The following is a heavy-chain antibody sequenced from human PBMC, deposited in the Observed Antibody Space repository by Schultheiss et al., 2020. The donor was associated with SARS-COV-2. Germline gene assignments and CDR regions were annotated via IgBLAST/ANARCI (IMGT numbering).Heavy chain of an antibody. CDR3: ARDLSPDYGDPWFDP. CDR1: GFTFSSYS. Sequence: GGSLRLSCAASGFTFSSYSMNWVRQVPGKGLVWVSRINNDGSHTAYADSVKGRFTISRDNSKNTLYLQMNSLRAEDTAVYYCARDLSPDYGDPWFDPWGQGTLVTVSS. V-gene: IGHV3-74*01. J-gene: IGHJ5*02. CDR2: INNDGSHT. D-gene: IGHD4-17*01.